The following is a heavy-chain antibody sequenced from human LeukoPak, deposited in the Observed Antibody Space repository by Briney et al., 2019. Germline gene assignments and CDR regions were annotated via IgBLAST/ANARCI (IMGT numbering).Heavy chain of an antibody. V-gene: IGHV3-30-3*01. CDR2: ISYDESNK. Sequence: PGGSLRLSCAASGFTFSSYAMHWVRQAPGKGLEWVAVISYDESNKYYADSVKGRFTISRDNSKNTLYLQMNSLRAEDTAVYYCARDWLATWGQGTLVTVSS. J-gene: IGHJ5*02. D-gene: IGHD6-19*01. CDR1: GFTFSSYA. CDR3: ARDWLAT.